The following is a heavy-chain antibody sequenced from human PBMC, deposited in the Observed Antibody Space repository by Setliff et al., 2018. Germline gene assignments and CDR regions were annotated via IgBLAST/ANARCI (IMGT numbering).Heavy chain of an antibody. Sequence: GGSLRLSCAASGFTFSNYYMTWIRQAPGKGLEWISYIHDSGNPTYYADSVKGRFTVSRDNAKNTMYLQMNRLRAEDTAVYHCAKSVGSGYRDAFDIWGQGTMVTVSS. CDR3: AKSVGSGYRDAFDI. CDR1: GFTFSNYY. J-gene: IGHJ3*02. D-gene: IGHD3-22*01. CDR2: IHDSGNPT. V-gene: IGHV3-11*01.